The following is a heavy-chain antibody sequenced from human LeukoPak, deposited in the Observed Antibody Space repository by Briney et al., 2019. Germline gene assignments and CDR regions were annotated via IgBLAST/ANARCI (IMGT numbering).Heavy chain of an antibody. CDR1: GDSISSYY. Sequence: SETLSLTCTVSGDSISSYYWSWIRQPPGKGLEWIGYIYYSGSTNYNPSLKSRVTISVDTSKNQFSLKLSSVTAADTAVYYCARDHEYSSSWPYYFDYWGQGTLVTVSS. J-gene: IGHJ4*02. D-gene: IGHD6-13*01. CDR2: IYYSGST. CDR3: ARDHEYSSSWPYYFDY. V-gene: IGHV4-59*01.